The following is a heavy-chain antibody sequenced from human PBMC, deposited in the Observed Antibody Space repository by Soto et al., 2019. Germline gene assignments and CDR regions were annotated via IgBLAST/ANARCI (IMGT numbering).Heavy chain of an antibody. D-gene: IGHD3-3*01. CDR1: GGSISSGGYY. Sequence: QVQLQESGPGLVKPSQTLSLTCTVSGGSISSGGYYWSWIRQHPGKGLEWIGYIYYSGSTYYNPSLKSRVTISVDTSKNQFSLKLSSVTAADTAVYYCARGETPKLVRFLEWPGTLDYWGQGTLVTVSS. CDR2: IYYSGST. V-gene: IGHV4-31*03. CDR3: ARGETPKLVRFLEWPGTLDY. J-gene: IGHJ4*02.